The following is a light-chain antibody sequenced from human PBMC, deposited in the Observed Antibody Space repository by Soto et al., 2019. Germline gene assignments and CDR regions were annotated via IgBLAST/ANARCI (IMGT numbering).Light chain of an antibody. CDR1: QSVSSNY. CDR2: GAS. J-gene: IGKJ1*01. V-gene: IGKV3-20*01. Sequence: EIVLTQFPGTLSLSPGERATLSCRASQSVSSNYLAWYQQRPGQPPNLLIFGASNRAPGIPDRFSGSGSGTDFTLTISRLEPEDFGVYYCQQYGSSIKTFGQGTKVDIK. CDR3: QQYGSSIKT.